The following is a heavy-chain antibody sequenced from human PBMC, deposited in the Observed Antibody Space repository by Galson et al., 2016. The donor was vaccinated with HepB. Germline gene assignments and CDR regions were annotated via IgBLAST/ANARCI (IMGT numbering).Heavy chain of an antibody. V-gene: IGHV3-72*01. J-gene: IGHJ4*02. CDR3: ARFHYDGSIFHPFDC. CDR1: GFTFTDHF. D-gene: IGHD3-22*01. Sequence: SLRLSCAASGFTFTDHFVDWVRQAPGKGLEWVGRSRNNGSRYTAEYASSVKGRFTMSRDDSQTSLYLEMNSLKTEDTAVYYWARFHYDGSIFHPFDCWGQGTLVTVSS. CDR2: SRNNGSRYTA.